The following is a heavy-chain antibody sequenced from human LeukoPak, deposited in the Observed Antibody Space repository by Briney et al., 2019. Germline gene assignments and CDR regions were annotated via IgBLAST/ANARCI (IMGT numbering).Heavy chain of an antibody. CDR3: ARDDALGDNALDI. Sequence: GSLRLSCAASGFTFSSYGMHWVRQAPGKGLEWVAVILNDGSQEKYADSVKGRFTISRDNSKNTLFLQMNSLRAEDTAVYYCARDDALGDNALDIWGQGTMVTVSS. D-gene: IGHD3-16*01. J-gene: IGHJ3*02. V-gene: IGHV3-33*01. CDR1: GFTFSSYG. CDR2: ILNDGSQE.